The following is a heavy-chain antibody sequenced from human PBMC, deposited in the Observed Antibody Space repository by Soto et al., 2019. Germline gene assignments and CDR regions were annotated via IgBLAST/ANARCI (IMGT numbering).Heavy chain of an antibody. Sequence: QVQLVESGGGVVQPGWSLSLSCATSGFTFTSFTMHWVRQAPGKGRAWIAVMSYDGARTDYADAVKGRFTISRDTSKNTLYLQMNNLRPDDTVMYYCARDRPYGDPNWFDPWGQGTLVTVSS. V-gene: IGHV3-30-3*01. CDR3: ARDRPYGDPNWFDP. CDR2: MSYDGART. J-gene: IGHJ5*02. D-gene: IGHD4-17*01. CDR1: GFTFTSFT.